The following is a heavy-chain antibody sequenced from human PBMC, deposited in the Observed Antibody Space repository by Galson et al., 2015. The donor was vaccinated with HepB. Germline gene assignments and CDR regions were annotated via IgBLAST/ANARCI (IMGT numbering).Heavy chain of an antibody. CDR1: GYTFTGYY. D-gene: IGHD1-26*01. V-gene: IGHV1-2*06. CDR2: INPNNGVT. J-gene: IGHJ4*02. CDR3: TTIMGPAGTWTDY. Sequence: SVKVSCKASGYTFTGYYMHWVRQAPGQGLEWMGRINPNNGVTDYAQEFQGRVTLTRDTSISTAYMELSRLRYDDTAVYYCTTIMGPAGTWTDYRGQGTLVTVSS.